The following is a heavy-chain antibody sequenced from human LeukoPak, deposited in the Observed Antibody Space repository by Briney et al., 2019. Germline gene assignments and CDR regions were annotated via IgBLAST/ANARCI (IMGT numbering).Heavy chain of an antibody. Sequence: GGSLRLSCAASGFTFNTYTMNWIRQAPGKGLEWVSSISSGSGYIYYADSVKGRFTISRDNAKNSLYLQMNSLRAEDTAVYFCARVGALSSSWLLYWGQGTLVTVSS. J-gene: IGHJ4*02. V-gene: IGHV3-21*01. D-gene: IGHD6-13*01. CDR2: ISSGSGYI. CDR1: GFTFNTYT. CDR3: ARVGALSSSWLLY.